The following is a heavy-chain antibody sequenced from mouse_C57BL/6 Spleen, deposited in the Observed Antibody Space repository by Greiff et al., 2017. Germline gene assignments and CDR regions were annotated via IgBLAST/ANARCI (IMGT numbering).Heavy chain of an antibody. D-gene: IGHD2-12*01. CDR2: IDPSDSET. CDR1: GYTFTSYW. V-gene: IGHV1-52*01. Sequence: QVQLQQSGAELVRPGSSVKLSCKASGYTFTSYWMHWVKQRPIQGLEWIGNIDPSDSETHYNQKFKDKATLTVNKSSSTAYMQLSSLTSEDSAVYYCATSYDGYAMDYWGQGTSVTVSS. CDR3: ATSYDGYAMDY. J-gene: IGHJ4*01.